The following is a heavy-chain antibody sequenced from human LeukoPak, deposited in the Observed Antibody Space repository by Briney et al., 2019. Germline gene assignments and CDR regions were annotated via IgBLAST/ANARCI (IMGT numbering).Heavy chain of an antibody. D-gene: IGHD1-26*01. J-gene: IGHJ5*02. CDR1: GGSIRSGSYY. V-gene: IGHV4-61*02. CDR2: IHAGGST. Sequence: PSQTLSLTCTVSGGSIRSGSYYWSWIRQPAGKGLEWIGRIHAGGSTNYNPSLKSLVTISADTSKNQFSLKLSYVTAADTAVYYCAREFRKGWDWFDPWGQGTLVTVSS. CDR3: AREFRKGWDWFDP.